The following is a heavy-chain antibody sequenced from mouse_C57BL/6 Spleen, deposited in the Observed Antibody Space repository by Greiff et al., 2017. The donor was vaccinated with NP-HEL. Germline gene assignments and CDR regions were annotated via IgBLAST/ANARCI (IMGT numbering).Heavy chain of an antibody. Sequence: EVKLMESGGGLVKPGGSLKLSCAASGFTFSDYGMHWVRQAPEKGLEWVAYISSGSSTIYYADTVKGRFTISRDNAKNTLFLQMTSLRSEDTAMYYCAKGNYYGSSFFDYWGQGTTLTVSS. J-gene: IGHJ2*01. D-gene: IGHD1-1*01. V-gene: IGHV5-17*01. CDR2: ISSGSSTI. CDR3: AKGNYYGSSFFDY. CDR1: GFTFSDYG.